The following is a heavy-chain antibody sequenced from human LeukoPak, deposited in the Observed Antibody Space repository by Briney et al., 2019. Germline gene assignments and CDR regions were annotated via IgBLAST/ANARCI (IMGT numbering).Heavy chain of an antibody. CDR3: ARLSSPPGWYYYGMDV. V-gene: IGHV5-51*01. CDR2: IYPGDSDT. J-gene: IGHJ6*02. Sequence: GESLKISCKGSGYSFTSCWIGWVRPLPGKGLEWMGIIYPGDSDTRYSPSFQGQVTISADKSISTAYLQWSSLKASDTAMYYCARLSSPPGWYYYGMDVWGQGTTVTVSS. D-gene: IGHD6-13*01. CDR1: GYSFTSCW.